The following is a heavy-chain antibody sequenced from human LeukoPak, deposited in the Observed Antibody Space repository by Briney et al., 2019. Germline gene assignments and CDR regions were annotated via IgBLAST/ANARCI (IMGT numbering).Heavy chain of an antibody. J-gene: IGHJ5*02. Sequence: ASVKVSCKASGYTFTNYDINWVRQATGQGLEWMGWMNPNSGNTGYAQKFQGRVTMTRNTSITTAYMELSSLRSEDTAVYYCARGLKDYYDSSGSPWVPHMFDPWGQGTLVTVSS. D-gene: IGHD3-22*01. CDR1: GYTFTNYD. V-gene: IGHV1-8*02. CDR2: MNPNSGNT. CDR3: ARGLKDYYDSSGSPWVPHMFDP.